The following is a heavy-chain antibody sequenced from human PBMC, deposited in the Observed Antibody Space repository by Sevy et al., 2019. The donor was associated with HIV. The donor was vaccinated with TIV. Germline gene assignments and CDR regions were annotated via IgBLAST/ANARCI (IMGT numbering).Heavy chain of an antibody. Sequence: GGSLRLSCAASGFTVSSNYMSWVRQAPGKGLEWVSVIYSGGSTYYADSVKGRFTISRDNSKNTLYLHMNSLRAEDTAVYYCARDLGYCSGGSCYDYAFDIWGQGTMVTVSS. J-gene: IGHJ3*02. V-gene: IGHV3-53*01. CDR2: IYSGGST. D-gene: IGHD2-15*01. CDR1: GFTVSSNY. CDR3: ARDLGYCSGGSCYDYAFDI.